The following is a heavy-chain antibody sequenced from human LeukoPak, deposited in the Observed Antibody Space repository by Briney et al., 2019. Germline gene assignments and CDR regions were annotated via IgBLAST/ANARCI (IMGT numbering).Heavy chain of an antibody. CDR1: GFTFSSYG. J-gene: IGHJ4*02. CDR3: AKEAALSIFGVVIMVDY. CDR2: ISYDGSNK. D-gene: IGHD3-3*01. Sequence: GGSLRLSCAASGFTFSSYGMHWVRQAPGKGLEWVAVISYDGSNKYYADSVKGRFTISRDNSKNTLYLQMNSLRAEDTAVYYCAKEAALSIFGVVIMVDYWGQGTLVTVSS. V-gene: IGHV3-30*18.